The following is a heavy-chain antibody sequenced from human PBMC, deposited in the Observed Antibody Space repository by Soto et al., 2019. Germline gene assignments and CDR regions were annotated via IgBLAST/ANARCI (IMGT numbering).Heavy chain of an antibody. Sequence: SETRSLTCTVSGDSISSYYWSWIRQPPGKGLEWIGYIYYSGSTNYNPSLKSRVTISVDTSKNQFSLKLSSVTAADTAVYYCARHAGGYSGYDSLGYGMDVWGQGTTVTVS. CDR3: ARHAGGYSGYDSLGYGMDV. V-gene: IGHV4-59*01. CDR2: IYYSGST. D-gene: IGHD5-12*01. J-gene: IGHJ6*02. CDR1: GDSISSYY.